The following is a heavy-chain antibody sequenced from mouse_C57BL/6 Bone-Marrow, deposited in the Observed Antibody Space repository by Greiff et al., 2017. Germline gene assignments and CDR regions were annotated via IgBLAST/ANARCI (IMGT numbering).Heavy chain of an antibody. CDR3: ARGVYYGNYGAMDY. Sequence: VQLKQSGPELVKPGASVKISCKASGYSFTGYYMHWVKQSHGNILDRIGYIYPYNGVSSYNQKFKGKATLTVDKSSSTAYMELRSLTSEDSAVYYCARGVYYGNYGAMDYWGQGTSVTVSS. CDR2: IYPYNGVS. J-gene: IGHJ4*01. V-gene: IGHV1-31*01. D-gene: IGHD2-1*01. CDR1: GYSFTGYY.